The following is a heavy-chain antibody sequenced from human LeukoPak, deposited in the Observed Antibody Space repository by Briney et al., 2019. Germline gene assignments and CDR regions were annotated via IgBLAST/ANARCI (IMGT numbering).Heavy chain of an antibody. J-gene: IGHJ6*03. V-gene: IGHV1-2*02. Sequence: ASVKVSCKASGYTFTDYYMHWVRQAPGQGLEWMGWINPHSGGTDHAQKFQGRVTMTRDTSISTAYMELSRLRSDDTAVYYCARAPQWFGESKYYMDVWGKGTTVTISS. CDR2: INPHSGGT. CDR3: ARAPQWFGESKYYMDV. CDR1: GYTFTDYY. D-gene: IGHD3-10*01.